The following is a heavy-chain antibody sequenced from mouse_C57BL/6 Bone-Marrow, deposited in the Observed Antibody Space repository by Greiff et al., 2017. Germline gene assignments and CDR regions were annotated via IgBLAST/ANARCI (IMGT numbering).Heavy chain of an antibody. V-gene: IGHV1-55*01. D-gene: IGHD2-3*01. CDR1: GYTFTSYW. J-gene: IGHJ1*03. CDR3: AREDVYFPYWYFDV. Sequence: QVQLKQPGAELVKPGASVKMSCKASGYTFTSYWITWVKQRPGQGLEWIGDIYPGSGSTNYNEKFKSKATLTVDTSSSTAYMQLSSLTSEDSAVYYCAREDVYFPYWYFDVWGTGTTVTVSS. CDR2: IYPGSGST.